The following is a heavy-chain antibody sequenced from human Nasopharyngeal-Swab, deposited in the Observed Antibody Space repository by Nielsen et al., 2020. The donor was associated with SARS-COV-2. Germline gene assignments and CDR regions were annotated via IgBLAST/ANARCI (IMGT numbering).Heavy chain of an antibody. J-gene: IGHJ4*02. Sequence: GESLKTSCAASQFTFSNAWMSWVRQAPGKGLGWVGRIKSKTDGGTTDYAAPVKGRFTISRDDSKNTLYLQMNSLKTEDTAVYYCTTGVPDYWGQGTLVTVSS. CDR1: QFTFSNAW. CDR2: IKSKTDGGTT. V-gene: IGHV3-15*01. D-gene: IGHD6-6*01. CDR3: TTGVPDY.